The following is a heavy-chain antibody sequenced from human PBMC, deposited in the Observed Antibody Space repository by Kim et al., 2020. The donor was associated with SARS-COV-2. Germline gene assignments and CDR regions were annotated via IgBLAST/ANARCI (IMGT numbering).Heavy chain of an antibody. V-gene: IGHV4-39*01. CDR2: IYYSGGT. D-gene: IGHD1-26*01. CDR1: GGSISSSSYY. CDR3: ARLGPGLLNWFDP. Sequence: SETLSLTCTVSGGSISSSSYYWGWIRQPPGKGLEWIGGIYYSGGTYYNPSLKSRVTISVDTSKNQFSLKLSSVTAADTAVYYCARLGPGLLNWFDPWGQGTLVTVSS. J-gene: IGHJ5*02.